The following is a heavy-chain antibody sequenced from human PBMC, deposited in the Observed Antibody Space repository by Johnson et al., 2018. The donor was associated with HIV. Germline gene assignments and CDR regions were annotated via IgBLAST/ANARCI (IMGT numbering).Heavy chain of an antibody. Sequence: QVQLVESGGDLVQPGGSLRLSCAASGFTFSSYGMHWVRQAPGKGLEWVAVIWYDGSNKYYADSVKGRFTISRDNSKNTLYLQMNSLRAEDTAVYYCAKILSSRYTVTTLADDAFDIWGQGTMVTVSS. CDR1: GFTFSSYG. V-gene: IGHV3-33*06. CDR2: IWYDGSNK. D-gene: IGHD4-11*01. J-gene: IGHJ3*02. CDR3: AKILSSRYTVTTLADDAFDI.